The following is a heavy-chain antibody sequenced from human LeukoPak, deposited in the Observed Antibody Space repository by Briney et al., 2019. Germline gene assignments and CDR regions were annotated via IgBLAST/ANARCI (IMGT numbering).Heavy chain of an antibody. D-gene: IGHD6-19*01. CDR2: ISSSSTYI. J-gene: IGHJ4*02. CDR3: ARVILYSSGWYAGNDY. V-gene: IGHV3-21*01. Sequence: GGSLRLSCAASGFTFRIYSMNWVRQAPGKGLEWVSSISSSSTYIHYADSVKGRFTISRDNAKNTLDLQMNSLRAEDTAIYYCARVILYSSGWYAGNDYWGQGTLDTVSS. CDR1: GFTFRIYS.